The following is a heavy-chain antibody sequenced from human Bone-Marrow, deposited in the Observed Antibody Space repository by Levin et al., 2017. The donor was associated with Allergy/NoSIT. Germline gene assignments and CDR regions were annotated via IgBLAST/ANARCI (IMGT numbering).Heavy chain of an antibody. D-gene: IGHD3-10*01. V-gene: IGHV1-69*13. Sequence: SVKVSCKASGGTFNYAISWVRQAPGQGLEWMGGIIPIFGTATYAQKFQGRVTLTADGSTRTAYMDLSSLTSEDTAVSYCTREYGDDGYYYGLDVWGQGTTVAVSS. J-gene: IGHJ6*02. CDR1: GGTFNYA. CDR3: TREYGDDGYYYGLDV. CDR2: IIPIFGTA.